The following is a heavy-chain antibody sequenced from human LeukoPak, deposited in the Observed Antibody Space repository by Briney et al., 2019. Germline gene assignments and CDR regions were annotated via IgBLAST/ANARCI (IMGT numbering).Heavy chain of an antibody. J-gene: IGHJ6*03. V-gene: IGHV4-30-4*08. D-gene: IGHD3-3*01. CDR2: IYYSGST. CDR1: GGSIRSGDYY. CDR3: ARDRAKANYDFWSGYLVGMCMDV. Sequence: SETLSLTCTVSGGSIRSGDYYWSWIRQPPGKGLEWIGYIYYSGSTYYNPSLKSRVTISVDTSKSQFSLKLSSVTAADTAVYYCARDRAKANYDFWSGYLVGMCMDVWGKGTTVTVSS.